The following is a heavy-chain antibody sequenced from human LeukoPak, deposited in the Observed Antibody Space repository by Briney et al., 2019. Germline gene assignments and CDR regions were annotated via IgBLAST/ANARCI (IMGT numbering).Heavy chain of an antibody. J-gene: IGHJ6*03. V-gene: IGHV3-21*01. CDR1: GFTFSSYS. Sequence: GGSLRLSCAASGFTFSSYSMNWVRQAPGKGLEWVSSISSGNYIYYADSVKGRFTISRDNAKNSLYLQMNSLRAEDTAVYYCARGLYDFWSGSNYYYMDVWGKGTTVTVSS. CDR2: ISSGNYI. CDR3: ARGLYDFWSGSNYYYMDV. D-gene: IGHD3-3*01.